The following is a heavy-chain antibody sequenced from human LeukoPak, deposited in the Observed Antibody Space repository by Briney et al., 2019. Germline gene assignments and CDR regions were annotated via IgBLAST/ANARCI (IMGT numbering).Heavy chain of an antibody. Sequence: GGSLRLSCAASGFTFSSYGMHWVRQAPGKGLEWVAVISYDGSNKYYAGSVKGRFTISRDNSKNTLYLQMNSLRAEDTAVYYCARDGRNGYEDDYWGQGTLVTVSS. CDR3: ARDGRNGYEDDY. CDR2: ISYDGSNK. CDR1: GFTFSSYG. D-gene: IGHD5-12*01. J-gene: IGHJ4*02. V-gene: IGHV3-30*03.